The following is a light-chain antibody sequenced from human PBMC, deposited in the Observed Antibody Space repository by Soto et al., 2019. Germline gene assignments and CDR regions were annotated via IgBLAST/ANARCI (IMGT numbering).Light chain of an antibody. J-gene: IGKJ3*01. CDR1: QDISNY. CDR2: DAS. V-gene: IGKV1-33*01. Sequence: DIQMTQSPSSLSASVGDRVTITCQASQDISNYLNWYQQKPGKAPKLLIYDASNLETGVPSRFIGSGSGTDFTFTISSLQPEDIATYYCQQYDNLLGTFGPGTKVDIK. CDR3: QQYDNLLGT.